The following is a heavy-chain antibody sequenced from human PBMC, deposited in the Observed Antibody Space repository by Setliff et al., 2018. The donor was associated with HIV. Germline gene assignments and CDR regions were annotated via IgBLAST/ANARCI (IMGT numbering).Heavy chain of an antibody. CDR1: GFTFDDYA. CDR3: TTGSTYYDYVWGSYRLGY. J-gene: IGHJ4*02. Sequence: PGGSLRLSCAASGFTFDDYAMHWVRQAPGKGLEWVSGISWNSGSIGYADSVKGRLTISRDNAKNSLYLQMNSLKTEDTAVYYCTTGSTYYDYVWGSYRLGYWGQGTLVTVSS. V-gene: IGHV3-9*01. D-gene: IGHD3-16*02. CDR2: ISWNSGSI.